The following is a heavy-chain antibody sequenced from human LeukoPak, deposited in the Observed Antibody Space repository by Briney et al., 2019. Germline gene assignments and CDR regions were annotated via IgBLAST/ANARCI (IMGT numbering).Heavy chain of an antibody. J-gene: IGHJ5*02. V-gene: IGHV3-23*01. Sequence: GGSLRLSCAASGFTFGSYAMTWVRQAPGKGLEWVSAIGSGGGSTYYADSVKGRFTISRDNSKNTLYLQMNSLRAEDTAVYYCAKDVVVVAFRFDPWGQGTLVTVSS. CDR2: IGSGGGST. CDR1: GFTFGSYA. CDR3: AKDVVVVAFRFDP. D-gene: IGHD2-15*01.